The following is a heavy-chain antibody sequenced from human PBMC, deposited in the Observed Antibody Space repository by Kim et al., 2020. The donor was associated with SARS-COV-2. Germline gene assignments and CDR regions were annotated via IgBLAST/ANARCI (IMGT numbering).Heavy chain of an antibody. V-gene: IGHV3-9*01. J-gene: IGHJ4*02. Sequence: GGSLRLSCVGSGFTFGDYSMHWVRQTPKKGLECVSGVSWNSDSIGYADSVKGRFTISRDNAKNSLYLQMKSLRYEDTALYHCAKCPKTSYYFDYWCQGAL. D-gene: IGHD3-10*01. CDR1: GFTFGDYS. CDR2: VSWNSDSI. CDR3: AKCPKTSYYFDY.